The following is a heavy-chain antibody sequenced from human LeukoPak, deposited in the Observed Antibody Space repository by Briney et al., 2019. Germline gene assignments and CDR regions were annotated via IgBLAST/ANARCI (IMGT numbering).Heavy chain of an antibody. CDR2: ISWNSGSI. V-gene: IGHV3-9*01. CDR1: GFTFDDYA. D-gene: IGHD3-3*01. CDR3: AKAFDCDFWSGQFDY. J-gene: IGHJ4*02. Sequence: GRSLRLSCAASGFTFDDYAMHWVRQAPGKGLEWVSGISWNSGSIGYADSVKGRFTISRDNAKNSLYLQMNSLRAEDTALYYCAKAFDCDFWSGQFDYWGQGTLVTVSS.